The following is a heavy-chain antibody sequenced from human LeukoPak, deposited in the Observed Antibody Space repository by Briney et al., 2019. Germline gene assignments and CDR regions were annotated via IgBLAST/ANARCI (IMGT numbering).Heavy chain of an antibody. Sequence: GGSLRLSCAGSGFTFSGYAMSWVRQAPGKGLKWVSAISGSGSDTFYADSVKGRFTISRDNSKNTLSVQMNSLRAEDTAVYYCAKALTGWGAYDYWGQGALVTVSS. CDR3: AKALTGWGAYDY. V-gene: IGHV3-23*01. CDR1: GFTFSGYA. CDR2: ISGSGSDT. J-gene: IGHJ4*02. D-gene: IGHD3-9*01.